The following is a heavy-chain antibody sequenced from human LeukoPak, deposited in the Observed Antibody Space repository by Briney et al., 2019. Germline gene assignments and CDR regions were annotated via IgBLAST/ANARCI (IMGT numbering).Heavy chain of an antibody. CDR1: GYTFTSYD. V-gene: IGHV1-8*01. CDR3: ARDFWSGYWDYMDV. Sequence: ASVKVSCKASGYTFTSYDINWVRQATGQGLEWMGWMNPNSGNTGYAQKFQGRVTMTRNTSISTAYMELSSLRSEDTAVYYCARDFWSGYWDYMDVWGKGTTVTVSS. D-gene: IGHD3-3*01. CDR2: MNPNSGNT. J-gene: IGHJ6*03.